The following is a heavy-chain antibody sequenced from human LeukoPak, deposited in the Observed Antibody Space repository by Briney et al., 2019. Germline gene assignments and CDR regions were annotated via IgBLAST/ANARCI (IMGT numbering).Heavy chain of an antibody. CDR3: ATDDHSSSLV. CDR2: VDPEDGET. V-gene: IGHV1-69-2*01. Sequence: ASVKVSRKVSGYTFTDYYMHWVQQAPGKGLEWMGLVDPEDGETIYAEKFQGRVTITADTSTDTAYMELSSLRSEDTAVYYCATDDHSSSLVWGQGTLVTVSS. D-gene: IGHD6-13*01. CDR1: GYTFTDYY. J-gene: IGHJ4*02.